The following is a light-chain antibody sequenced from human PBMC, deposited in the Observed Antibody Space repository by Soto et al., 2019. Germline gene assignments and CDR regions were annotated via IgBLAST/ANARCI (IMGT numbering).Light chain of an antibody. CDR1: QSVSDY. CDR2: AAS. V-gene: IGKV1-39*01. Sequence: DIHLTQSPSSLSASVGDRVTITCRASQSVSDYLNWYQQKGGKAPKLLIYAASTLQSGVPSRFSGSGSGTGFTLTSTSLQPEDFGTYYCQQSSSSPLTFGGGTKVEI. J-gene: IGKJ4*01. CDR3: QQSSSSPLT.